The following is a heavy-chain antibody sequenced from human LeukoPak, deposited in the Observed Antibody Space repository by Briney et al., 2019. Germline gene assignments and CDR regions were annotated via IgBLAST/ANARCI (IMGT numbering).Heavy chain of an antibody. CDR3: ARVVRRSPDY. CDR1: GGSFSGYY. Sequence: SKTLSLTCAVYGGSFSGYYWSWIRQPPGKGLEWIGEINHSGSTNYNPSLKSRVTISVDTSKNQFSLKLSSVTAADTAVYYCARVVRRSPDYWGQGTLVTVSS. V-gene: IGHV4-34*01. D-gene: IGHD1-14*01. J-gene: IGHJ4*02. CDR2: INHSGST.